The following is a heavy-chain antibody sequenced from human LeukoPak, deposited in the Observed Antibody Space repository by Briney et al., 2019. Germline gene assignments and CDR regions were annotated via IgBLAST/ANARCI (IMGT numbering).Heavy chain of an antibody. CDR1: GFTFSSYW. D-gene: IGHD4-23*01. J-gene: IGHJ4*02. CDR3: ARAPEGYTVVTIFDF. CDR2: INIDGRST. Sequence: GGSLRLSCAASGFTFSSYWMHWVRQAPGKGLVWVSRINIDGRSTSYPDSVKGRFTISRDNAKNSLDLQMNSLRAEDTAVYYCARAPEGYTVVTIFDFWGQGTPVTVSS. V-gene: IGHV3-74*01.